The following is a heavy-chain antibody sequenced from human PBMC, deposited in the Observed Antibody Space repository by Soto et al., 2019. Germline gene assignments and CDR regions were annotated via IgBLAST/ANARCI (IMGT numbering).Heavy chain of an antibody. CDR2: INAGNGNT. CDR3: ARVRGVATIVYYYGMDV. CDR1: GYTFTSYA. D-gene: IGHD5-12*01. Sequence: ASVKVSCKASGYTFTSYAMHWVRQAPGQRLEWMGWINAGNGNTKYSQKFQGRVTITRDTSASTAYMELSGLRSEDTAVYYCARVRGVATIVYYYGMDVWGQGTTVTVSS. J-gene: IGHJ6*02. V-gene: IGHV1-3*01.